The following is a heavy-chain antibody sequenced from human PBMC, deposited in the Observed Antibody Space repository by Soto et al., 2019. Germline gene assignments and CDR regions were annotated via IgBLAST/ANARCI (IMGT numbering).Heavy chain of an antibody. CDR1: GGSFTSNSW. CDR3: ASRDPGTSVDY. Sequence: SETLSLTCAVSGGSFTSNSWWTWVRQPPGQGLEWIGEIYRTGSTNYNPSLKSRVTISLDKSENQFSLKVTSLTAADTAVYYCASRDPGTSVDYWGQGTLVTVSS. CDR2: IYRTGST. D-gene: IGHD1-7*01. J-gene: IGHJ4*02. V-gene: IGHV4-4*02.